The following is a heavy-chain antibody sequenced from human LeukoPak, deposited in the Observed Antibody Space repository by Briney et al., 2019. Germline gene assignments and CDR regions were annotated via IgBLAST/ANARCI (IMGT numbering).Heavy chain of an antibody. V-gene: IGHV1-69*06. J-gene: IGHJ6*03. Sequence: ASVKVSCKASGGTFSSYAISWVRQAPGQGLEWMGGIIPIFGTANYAQKFQGRVTITADKSTSTAYMELGSLRSEDTAVYYCARGYDFGYYYYYYMDVWGKGTTVTISS. CDR1: GGTFSSYA. CDR2: IIPIFGTA. D-gene: IGHD3-3*01. CDR3: ARGYDFGYYYYYYMDV.